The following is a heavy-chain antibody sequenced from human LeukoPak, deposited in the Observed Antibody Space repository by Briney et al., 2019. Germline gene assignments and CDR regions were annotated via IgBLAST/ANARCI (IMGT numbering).Heavy chain of an antibody. CDR2: IKSKTDGGTT. V-gene: IGHV3-15*01. Sequence: PGGSLRLSCAASGFTFSNAWMSWVSQAPGKGREWVGRIKSKTDGGTTDYAAPVKGRFTISRDDSKNTLYLQMNSLKTEDTAVYYCTTDDYDSSGYHDYWGQGTLVTVSS. D-gene: IGHD3-22*01. CDR3: TTDDYDSSGYHDY. CDR1: GFTFSNAW. J-gene: IGHJ4*02.